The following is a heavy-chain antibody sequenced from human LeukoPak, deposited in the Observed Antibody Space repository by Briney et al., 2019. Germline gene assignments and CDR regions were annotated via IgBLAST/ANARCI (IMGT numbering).Heavy chain of an antibody. Sequence: GGSLRLSCAASGFTVSSNYMSWVRQAPGKGLEWVSVIYSGGSTYYADSVKGRFTISRDNSKNTLYLQTNSLRAEDTAVYYCAREFYYYDSSGRIDYWGQGTLVTVSS. J-gene: IGHJ4*02. CDR2: IYSGGST. CDR3: AREFYYYDSSGRIDY. CDR1: GFTVSSNY. V-gene: IGHV3-66*02. D-gene: IGHD3-22*01.